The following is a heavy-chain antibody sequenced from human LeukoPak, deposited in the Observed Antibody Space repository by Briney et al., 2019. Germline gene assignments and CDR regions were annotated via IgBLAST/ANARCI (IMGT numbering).Heavy chain of an antibody. D-gene: IGHD6-19*01. CDR1: GYTFTNYY. CDR2: INPSGGTT. Sequence: GASVKVSCKASGYTFTNYYMHWVRQAPGQGLEWMGIINPSGGTTNYAQKFQGRVTMTRDTSTSTVYMELSSLRSEDTAVYYCARGVSGWPFDYWGQGTLVTVSS. V-gene: IGHV1-46*01. CDR3: ARGVSGWPFDY. J-gene: IGHJ4*02.